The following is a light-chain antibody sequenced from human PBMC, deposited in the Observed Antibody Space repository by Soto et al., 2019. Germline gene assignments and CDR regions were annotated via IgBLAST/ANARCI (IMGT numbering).Light chain of an antibody. Sequence: DIQMTQSPSSLSASDGDRVTITCRASQSISSYLNWYQQKPGKVPKLLIYAASSLQGGVPSRFSGSGSGTDFTLTISSLQPEDFATYYCQQSFSAPWTFGQGTKVDI. J-gene: IGKJ1*01. CDR1: QSISSY. CDR3: QQSFSAPWT. V-gene: IGKV1-39*01. CDR2: AAS.